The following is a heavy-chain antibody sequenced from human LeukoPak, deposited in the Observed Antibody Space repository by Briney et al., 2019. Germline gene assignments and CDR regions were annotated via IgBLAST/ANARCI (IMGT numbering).Heavy chain of an antibody. J-gene: IGHJ5*02. CDR1: GYTFTGYY. CDR3: AREGIAGNWFDP. V-gene: IGHV1-2*02. Sequence: ASVKVSCKASGYTFTGYYKQWVRQTPGQGLEWMGWISPNSGATNYAQKFQGRVTMTRDTSVSTAYMELTRLRSDDTAVYYCAREGIAGNWFDPWGQGTLVTVSS. D-gene: IGHD6-13*01. CDR2: ISPNSGAT.